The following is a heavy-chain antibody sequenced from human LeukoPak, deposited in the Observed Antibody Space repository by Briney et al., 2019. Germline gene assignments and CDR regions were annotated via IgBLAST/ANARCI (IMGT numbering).Heavy chain of an antibody. CDR1: GGSISSGDYY. CDR2: IYYSGST. CDR3: ARWKGYCSSTSCSHGFDY. Sequence: SETLSLTSTVSGGSISSGDYYWSWIRHPPGKGLEWIGYIYYSGSTYYNPSLKSRVTISVDTSKNQFSLKLSSVTPADTAVYYCARWKGYCSSTSCSHGFDYWGQGTLVTVSS. V-gene: IGHV4-30-4*01. D-gene: IGHD2-2*01. J-gene: IGHJ4*02.